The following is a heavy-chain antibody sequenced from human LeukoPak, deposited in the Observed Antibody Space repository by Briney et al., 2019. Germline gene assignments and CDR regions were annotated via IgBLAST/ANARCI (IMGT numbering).Heavy chain of an antibody. J-gene: IGHJ2*01. CDR1: GYTFTSYY. D-gene: IGHD3-10*01. CDR3: ARDQEGIPYWYLDL. V-gene: IGHV1-46*01. Sequence: ASVKASCKASGYTFTSYYLHWVRQAPGQGLEWMGIINPSGGTTTYAQKFQGRVTMTRDTSTSTVYMELSSLRSEDTAVYYRARDQEGIPYWYLDLWGRGTLVTVSS. CDR2: INPSGGTT.